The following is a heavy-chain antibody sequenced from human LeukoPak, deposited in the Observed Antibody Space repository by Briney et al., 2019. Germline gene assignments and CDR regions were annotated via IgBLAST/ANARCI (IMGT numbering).Heavy chain of an antibody. CDR3: AKDGSYDFWSGYYPTLGY. CDR1: GFTFSSYA. CDR2: ISGSGGST. D-gene: IGHD3-3*01. J-gene: IGHJ4*02. Sequence: GGSLRLSCAASGFTFSSYAMSWVRQAPGKGLEWVSAISGSGGSTYYADSVKGRFTISRDNSKNTLYLQVNSLRAEDTAVYYCAKDGSYDFWSGYYPTLGYWGQGTLVTVSS. V-gene: IGHV3-23*01.